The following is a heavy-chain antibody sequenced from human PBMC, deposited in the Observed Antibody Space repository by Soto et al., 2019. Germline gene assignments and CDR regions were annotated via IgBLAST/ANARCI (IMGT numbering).Heavy chain of an antibody. V-gene: IGHV3-21*01. CDR1: GFTFSSYS. D-gene: IGHD1-1*01. Sequence: GGSLRLSCAASGFTFSSYSMNWVRQAPGKGLEWVSSISSGSSYIYYADSVKGRFTISRDNAKISLYLQMNSLRAEDTAVYYCARDRINSYYYGMDVLGQGTTVTVSS. CDR2: ISSGSSYI. J-gene: IGHJ6*02. CDR3: ARDRINSYYYGMDV.